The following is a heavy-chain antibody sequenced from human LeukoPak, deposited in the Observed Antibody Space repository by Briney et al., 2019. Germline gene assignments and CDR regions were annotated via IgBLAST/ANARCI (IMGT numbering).Heavy chain of an antibody. V-gene: IGHV3-15*01. D-gene: IGHD2-15*01. J-gene: IGHJ4*02. CDR3: TAGMPASSRAADY. CDR2: IKSKADGGTT. CDR1: GFTFSDAW. Sequence: PGGSLRLSCAASGFTFSDAWMSWVRQTPGMGLEWVGRIKSKADGGTTDYAAPVKGRFTISRDDSKTTLYLQINSLKTEDTAVYYCTAGMPASSRAADYWGQGTLVTVSS.